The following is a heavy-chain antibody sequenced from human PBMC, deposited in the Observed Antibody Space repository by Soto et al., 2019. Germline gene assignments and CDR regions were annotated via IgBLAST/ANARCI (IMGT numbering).Heavy chain of an antibody. V-gene: IGHV4-34*01. CDR3: ADGGSGSYYYFDY. J-gene: IGHJ4*02. CDR1: GGSFSGYY. D-gene: IGHD1-26*01. CDR2: INHSGST. Sequence: SETLSLTCAVYGGSFSGYYWSWIRQPPGKGLEWIGEINHSGSTNYNPSLKSRVTISVDTSKNQFSLKLSSGTAADTAVYYCADGGSGSYYYFDYWGQGTLVTVSS.